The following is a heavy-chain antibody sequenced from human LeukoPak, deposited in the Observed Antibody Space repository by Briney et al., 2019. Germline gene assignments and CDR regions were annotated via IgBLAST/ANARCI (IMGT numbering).Heavy chain of an antibody. D-gene: IGHD4-17*01. CDR2: IRGDNGKT. Sequence: ASVKVSCKASGYIFSSYGISWVRQAPGQGLEWMGWIRGDNGKTNYAQNLQGRVTMTTDTSTTTAYMELRSLRSDDTAVYYCARDASTVTTTPFEYWGQGTLVTVSS. CDR3: ARDASTVTTTPFEY. V-gene: IGHV1-18*01. J-gene: IGHJ4*02. CDR1: GYIFSSYG.